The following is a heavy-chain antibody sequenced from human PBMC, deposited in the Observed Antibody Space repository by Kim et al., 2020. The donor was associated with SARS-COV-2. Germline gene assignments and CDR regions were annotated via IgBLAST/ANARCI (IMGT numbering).Heavy chain of an antibody. CDR2: ISAYNGNT. CDR3: ARAGGDYVAERGDNWFDP. V-gene: IGHV1-18*04. CDR1: GYTFTSYG. J-gene: IGHJ5*02. Sequence: ASVKVSCKASGYTFTSYGISWVRQAPGQGLEWMGWISAYNGNTSYAQKLQGRVTMTTDTSTSTAYMELRSLRSDDTAVYYCARAGGDYVAERGDNWFDPWGQGTLVTVSS. D-gene: IGHD4-17*01.